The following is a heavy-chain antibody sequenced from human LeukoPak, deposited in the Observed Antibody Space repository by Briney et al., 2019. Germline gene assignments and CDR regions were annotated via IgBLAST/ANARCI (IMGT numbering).Heavy chain of an antibody. CDR2: INTDGRTT. D-gene: IGHD5-24*01. CDR3: ARDNAYMLDY. Sequence: GGSLRLSCAASGFSFSSYWMNWVRQTPGKGLVWVAHINTDGRTTTYADSVKGRFTVSRDNAKNTLYLEMNRLRAEDTAVYYCARDNAYMLDYWGQGSQVTVSS. V-gene: IGHV3-74*03. CDR1: GFSFSSYW. J-gene: IGHJ4*02.